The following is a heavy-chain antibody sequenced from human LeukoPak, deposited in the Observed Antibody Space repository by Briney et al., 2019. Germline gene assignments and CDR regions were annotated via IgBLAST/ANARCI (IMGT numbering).Heavy chain of an antibody. CDR1: GGSISSSGYY. V-gene: IGHV4-39*01. D-gene: IGHD1-26*01. Sequence: KPSATLSLTCPVSGGSISSSGYYWGWIRQPPGKGLAWIPSIYYSGSTYYNPSLKSRVPISVDTSKNQLSLKLSSLTAADTAVYYCARHEYSGSYYGLSWFDPWGQGTLVTVSS. J-gene: IGHJ5*02. CDR3: ARHEYSGSYYGLSWFDP. CDR2: IYYSGST.